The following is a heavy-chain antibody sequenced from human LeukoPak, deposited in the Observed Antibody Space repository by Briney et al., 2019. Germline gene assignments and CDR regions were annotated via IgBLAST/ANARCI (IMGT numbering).Heavy chain of an antibody. CDR2: ISAYNGNT. Sequence: GASVKVSCKASGYTFTSYGIIWVRQAPGQGLEWMGWISAYNGNTNYAQKLQGRVTMTTDTSTSTAYMELRSLRSDDTAVYYCVRTAGIAAAGTTGGDYWGQGTLVTVSS. CDR1: GYTFTSYG. CDR3: VRTAGIAAAGTTGGDY. J-gene: IGHJ4*02. D-gene: IGHD6-13*01. V-gene: IGHV1-18*01.